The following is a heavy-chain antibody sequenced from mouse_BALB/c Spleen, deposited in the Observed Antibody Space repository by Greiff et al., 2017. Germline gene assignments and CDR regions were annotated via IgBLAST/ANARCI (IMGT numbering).Heavy chain of an antibody. CDR3: ARSDSHY. J-gene: IGHJ2*01. V-gene: IGHV5-17*02. CDR1: GFTFSSFG. Sequence: EVKVEESGGGLVQPGGSRKLSCAASGFTFSSFGMHWVRQAPEKGLEWVAYISSGSSTIYYADTVKGRFTISRDNPKNTLFLQMTSLRSEDTAMYYCARSDSHYWGQGTTLTVSS. CDR2: ISSGSSTI.